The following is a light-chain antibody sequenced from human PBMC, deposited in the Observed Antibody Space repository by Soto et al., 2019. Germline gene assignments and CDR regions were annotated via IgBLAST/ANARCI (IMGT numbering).Light chain of an antibody. CDR2: DVT. CDR3: VSFAGGTYV. J-gene: IGLJ1*01. V-gene: IGLV2-11*01. Sequence: QSALTQPRSVSGSPGQSVTISCTGTKSDVGGYNYVSWYQHHPGKAPKLVISDVTERPSGVPDRFSGSKSGNTASLTVSGLQAEDEADYYCVSFAGGTYVFGTGTKVTVL. CDR1: KSDVGGYNY.